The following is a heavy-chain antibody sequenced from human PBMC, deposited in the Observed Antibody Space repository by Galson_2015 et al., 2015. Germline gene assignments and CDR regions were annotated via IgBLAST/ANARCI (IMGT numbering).Heavy chain of an antibody. D-gene: IGHD6-19*01. CDR2: TYYTSHWYS. CDR3: ARDLQRIAVAGFFDH. V-gene: IGHV6-1*01. CDR1: GDSVSSTSAA. Sequence: CAISGDSVSSTSAAWNWIRQSPARGLEWLGRTYYTSHWYSHYAESVKSRLTISADTAKSQFSLQLTSVTPEDTAVYFCARDLQRIAVAGFFDHWGQGTLVTVSS. J-gene: IGHJ4*02.